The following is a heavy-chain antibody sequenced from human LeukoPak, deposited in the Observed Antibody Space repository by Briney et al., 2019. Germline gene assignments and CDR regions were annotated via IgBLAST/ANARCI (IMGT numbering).Heavy chain of an antibody. Sequence: GGSLRLSCAASGFSFSSYLMHWVRRAPGKGRGWVAVISHDGSNEYYPDSVKGRFTISRDNSKNTLYLQMNSLRGDDTAVYYCARDSSGSYNWFDPWGQGTLLTVPS. V-gene: IGHV3-30*04. J-gene: IGHJ5*02. D-gene: IGHD6-19*01. CDR1: GFSFSSYL. CDR2: ISHDGSNE. CDR3: ARDSSGSYNWFDP.